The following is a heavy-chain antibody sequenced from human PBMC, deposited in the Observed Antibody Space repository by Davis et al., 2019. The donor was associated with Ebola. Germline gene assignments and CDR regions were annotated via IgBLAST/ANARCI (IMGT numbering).Heavy chain of an antibody. Sequence: PGGSLRLSCAASGFTFSSYGMDWVRQAPGKGLEWVAVISYDGSNKYYADSVKGRFTISRDKSKNTLYLQMNSLRDEDTAIYYCATDPEGWLDFDYWGQGTLVTVSS. CDR2: ISYDGSNK. CDR1: GFTFSSYG. J-gene: IGHJ4*02. CDR3: ATDPEGWLDFDY. D-gene: IGHD6-19*01. V-gene: IGHV3-30*03.